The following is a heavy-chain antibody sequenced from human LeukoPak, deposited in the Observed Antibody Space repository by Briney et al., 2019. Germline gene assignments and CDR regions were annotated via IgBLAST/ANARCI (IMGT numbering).Heavy chain of an antibody. CDR1: GGSFIGYY. D-gene: IGHD2-2*02. CDR3: ARGGHVVPAAICYSACAFDI. CDR2: INHSGST. V-gene: IGHV4-34*01. Sequence: SETLSLTCAVYGGSFIGYYWSWIRQPPGKGLEWIGEINHSGSTNYNPSLKSRVTISVDTSKNQFSLKLSSVTAADTAVYYCARGGHVVPAAICYSACAFDIWGQGTMVTVSS. J-gene: IGHJ3*02.